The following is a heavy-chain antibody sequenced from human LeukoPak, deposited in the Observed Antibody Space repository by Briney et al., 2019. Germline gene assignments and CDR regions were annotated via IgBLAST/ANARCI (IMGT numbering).Heavy chain of an antibody. D-gene: IGHD3-22*01. V-gene: IGHV3-23*01. J-gene: IGHJ4*02. Sequence: ETLSLTCTVSGGSISSYYWSWIRQPPGKGLEWVSAISGSGGSTYYADSVKGRFTISRDNSKNTLYLQMNSLRAEDTAVYYCAKGDYYDSSGYLNWGQGTLVTVSS. CDR3: AKGDYYDSSGYLN. CDR2: ISGSGGST. CDR1: GGSISSYY.